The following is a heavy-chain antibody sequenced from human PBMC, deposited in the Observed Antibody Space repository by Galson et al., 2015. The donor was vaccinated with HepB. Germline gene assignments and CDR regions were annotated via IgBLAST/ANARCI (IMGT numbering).Heavy chain of an antibody. CDR3: ARDRGMARSTVTSPGP. V-gene: IGHV1-18*01. D-gene: IGHD4-17*01. J-gene: IGHJ5*02. CDR1: GYTFTSYG. CDR2: ISAYNGNT. Sequence: SVKVSCKASGYTFTSYGISWVRQAPGQGLEWMGWISAYNGNTNYAQKLQGRVTMTTDTSTSTAYMELRSLKSDDTAVYYCARDRGMARSTVTSPGPWGQGTLVTVSS.